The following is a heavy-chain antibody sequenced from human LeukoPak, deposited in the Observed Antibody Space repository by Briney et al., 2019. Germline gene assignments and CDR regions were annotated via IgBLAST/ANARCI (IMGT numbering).Heavy chain of an antibody. D-gene: IGHD5-18*01. CDR3: ARRLRSQPWPIPFDY. V-gene: IGHV4-39*01. Sequence: SETLSLACTVSGGSISSSSYYWGWIRQPPGKGLEWIGSIYYSGSTYYNPSLKSRVTISVDTSKNQFSLKLSSVTAADTAVYYCARRLRSQPWPIPFDYWGQGTLVTVSS. CDR1: GGSISSSSYY. J-gene: IGHJ4*02. CDR2: IYYSGST.